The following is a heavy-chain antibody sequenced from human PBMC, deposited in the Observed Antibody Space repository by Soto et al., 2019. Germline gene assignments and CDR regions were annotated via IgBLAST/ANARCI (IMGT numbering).Heavy chain of an antibody. CDR2: ISAYNGNT. D-gene: IGHD2-15*01. CDR3: ARVEGYCSGGSCFQTNAPGY. J-gene: IGHJ4*02. V-gene: IGHV1-18*01. CDR1: GYTFTSYG. Sequence: QVQLVQSGAEVKKPGASVKVSCKASGYTFTSYGISWVRQAPGQGLEWMGWISAYNGNTNYAQKLQGRVTMTTDTSTSTAYMELRSLRSDDTAGYYCARVEGYCSGGSCFQTNAPGYWGQGTLVTVSS.